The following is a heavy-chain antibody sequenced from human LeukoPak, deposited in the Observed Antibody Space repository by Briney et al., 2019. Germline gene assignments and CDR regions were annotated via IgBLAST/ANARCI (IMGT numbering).Heavy chain of an antibody. CDR1: GGSISSYY. Sequence: SETLSLTCTVSGGSISSYYWSWIQQPPGKGLEWIGYIYTSGSTNYNPSLKSRVTISVDTSKNQFSLKLSSVTAADTAVYYCARHRLDSSGYYSYFDYWGQGTLVTVSS. V-gene: IGHV4-4*09. J-gene: IGHJ4*02. D-gene: IGHD3-22*01. CDR2: IYTSGST. CDR3: ARHRLDSSGYYSYFDY.